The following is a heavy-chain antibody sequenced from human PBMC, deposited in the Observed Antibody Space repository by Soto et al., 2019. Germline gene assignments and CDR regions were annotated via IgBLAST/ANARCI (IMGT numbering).Heavy chain of an antibody. CDR3: ARAHYHDSSGPTGHAFDI. D-gene: IGHD3-22*01. J-gene: IGHJ3*02. CDR2: ISDDGDKV. CDR1: EFTFSDYA. V-gene: IGHV3-30-3*01. Sequence: QVQLVESGGGVVQPGRSLRLSCAASEFTFSDYAMHWVRQAPGKGLEWVAVISDDGDKVFYADSMKDRLTISRDNSKSTLFLQLTSLGPEDTALYSCARAHYHDSSGPTGHAFDIWGQGTVVTVSS.